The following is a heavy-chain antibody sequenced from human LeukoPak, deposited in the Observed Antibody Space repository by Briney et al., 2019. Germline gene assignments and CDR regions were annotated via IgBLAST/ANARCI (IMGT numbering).Heavy chain of an antibody. D-gene: IGHD5-18*01. J-gene: IGHJ6*03. CDR1: GYSISSGYY. CDR3: ASSGYSYPYYYYMDV. Sequence: SETLSLTCTVSGYSISSGYYWGWIRQPPGKGLEWIGSIYHSGSTNYNPSLKSRVTISVDTSKNQFSLKLCSVTAADTAVYYCASSGYSYPYYYYMDVWGKGTTVTVSS. CDR2: IYHSGST. V-gene: IGHV4-38-2*02.